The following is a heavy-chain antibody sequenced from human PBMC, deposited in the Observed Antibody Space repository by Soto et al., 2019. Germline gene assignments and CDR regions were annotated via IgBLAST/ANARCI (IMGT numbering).Heavy chain of an antibody. CDR2: ISGSGDST. CDR1: GFTFSSFA. J-gene: IGHJ2*01. D-gene: IGHD6-19*01. V-gene: IGHV3-23*01. Sequence: EVQLLESGGGLVQPGGSLGLSCAASGFTFSSFAMSWVRQAPGKGLEWLSSISGSGDSTYYADSVKGRFTVSRDNSKNRLDVQLNSLRGEDTAVYYCAKLGTAVATHWNCDLWGRGTLVTVSS. CDR3: AKLGTAVATHWNCDL.